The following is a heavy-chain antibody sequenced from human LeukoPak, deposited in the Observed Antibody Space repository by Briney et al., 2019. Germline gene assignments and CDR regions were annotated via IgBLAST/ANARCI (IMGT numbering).Heavy chain of an antibody. CDR1: GFSIHQSS. D-gene: IGHD3/OR15-3a*01. CDR2: IRPDGSAV. J-gene: IGHJ3*01. CDR3: AKFGLPYSIDL. V-gene: IGHV3-7*01. Sequence: GGSLRLSCKASGFSIHQSSMSWVRQAPVKGLEWVASIRPDGSAVFYVDSVKGRFTFSRDNAKNSLDLQMNSLRAEDTALYYCAKFGLPYSIDLWGQRTMVTVSS.